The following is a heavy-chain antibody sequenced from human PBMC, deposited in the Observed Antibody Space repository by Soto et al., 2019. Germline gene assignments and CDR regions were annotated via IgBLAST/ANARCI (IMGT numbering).Heavy chain of an antibody. CDR2: FDPEDGET. CDR1: GYTLTELS. Sequence: ASVKVSGKVSGYTLTELSMHWVRQAPGKGLEWMGGFDPEDGETIYAQKFQGRVTMTEDTSTDTAYMELSSLRSEDTAVYYCATPGDGYNLKLDYWGQGTLVTVSS. CDR3: ATPGDGYNLKLDY. D-gene: IGHD5-12*01. V-gene: IGHV1-24*01. J-gene: IGHJ4*02.